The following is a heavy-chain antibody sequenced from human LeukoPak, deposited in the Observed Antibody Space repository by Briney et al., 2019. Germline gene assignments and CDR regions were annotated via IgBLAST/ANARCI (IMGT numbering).Heavy chain of an antibody. Sequence: SETLSLTCSVSGASIRSYSWGWIRQPPGKGLEWIGSIYNSGTTNYNPSLKSRVSISVDTSKIHFSLSLSSVIAADAAVYYCARLSSGYYDFWSGSYQKYYYHYMDVWGKGTTVTVS. CDR2: IYNSGTT. J-gene: IGHJ6*03. V-gene: IGHV4-4*09. D-gene: IGHD3-3*01. CDR1: GASIRSYS. CDR3: ARLSSGYYDFWSGSYQKYYYHYMDV.